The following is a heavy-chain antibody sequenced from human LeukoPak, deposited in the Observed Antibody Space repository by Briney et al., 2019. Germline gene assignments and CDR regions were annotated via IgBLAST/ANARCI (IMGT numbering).Heavy chain of an antibody. V-gene: IGHV4-59*08. CDR1: GGSISSYY. CDR2: TYYNGST. CDR3: AGGLQWLAHDC. J-gene: IGHJ4*02. Sequence: SETLSLTCTVSGGSISSYYWSWIRQPPGKGLEWIGYTYYNGSTNYNPSLKSRVTISVDTSKNQFSLKLSSVTAADTAMYYCAGGLQWLAHDCWGQGTLVTVSS. D-gene: IGHD6-19*01.